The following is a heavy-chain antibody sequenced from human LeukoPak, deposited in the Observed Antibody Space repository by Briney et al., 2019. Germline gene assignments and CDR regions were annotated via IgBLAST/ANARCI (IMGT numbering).Heavy chain of an antibody. CDR1: GYTFTGYY. V-gene: IGHV1-2*02. J-gene: IGHJ4*02. Sequence: ASVKVSCKASGYTFTGYYMHWVRQAPGQGLEWTGWINPNSGGTNYAQKFQGRVTMTRDTSISTAYMELSRLRSDDTAVYYCARDHRDPTVTPGYWGQGTLVTVSS. D-gene: IGHD4-17*01. CDR3: ARDHRDPTVTPGY. CDR2: INPNSGGT.